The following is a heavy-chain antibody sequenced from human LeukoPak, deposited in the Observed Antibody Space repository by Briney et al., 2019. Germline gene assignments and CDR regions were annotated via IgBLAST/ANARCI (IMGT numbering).Heavy chain of an antibody. Sequence: SQTLSLTCAISGDSVSSNSGTWNWIRQSPSRGLEWLGRTYYRSKWYNDFAVSVKSRITINRDTSKNQFSLQLNSVTPEDTAVYYCARGTGGYYGSSGFYFDYWGQGALVTVSS. CDR2: TYYRSKWYN. V-gene: IGHV6-1*01. CDR3: ARGTGGYYGSSGFYFDY. D-gene: IGHD3-22*01. J-gene: IGHJ4*02. CDR1: GDSVSSNSGT.